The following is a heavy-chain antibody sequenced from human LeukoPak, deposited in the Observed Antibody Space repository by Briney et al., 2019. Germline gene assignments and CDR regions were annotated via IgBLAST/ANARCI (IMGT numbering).Heavy chain of an antibody. D-gene: IGHD3-3*01. J-gene: IGHJ4*02. CDR3: ARGVGLRFLEWFQMSHYFDY. CDR1: GYTFTSYY. V-gene: IGHV1-46*01. CDR2: INPSGGST. Sequence: ASVNVSCKASGYTFTSYYMHWVRQAPGQGLEWMGIINPSGGSTSYAQKFQGRVTMTRDTSTSTVYMGLSSLRSEDTAVYYCARGVGLRFLEWFQMSHYFDYWGQGTLVTVSS.